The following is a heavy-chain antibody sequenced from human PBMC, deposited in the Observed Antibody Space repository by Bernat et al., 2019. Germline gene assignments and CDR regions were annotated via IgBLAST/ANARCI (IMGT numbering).Heavy chain of an antibody. Sequence: QVQLVQSGAEVKKPGSSVKVSCKASGGTFSSYAISWVRQAPGQGLEWMGGIIPIFGTANYAQKFQGRVTITADESTSTAYMELGSLRSEETAVYYCARDLPATTGKGGKDAFDIWGQGTMVTVSS. J-gene: IGHJ3*02. V-gene: IGHV1-69*01. CDR3: ARDLPATTGKGGKDAFDI. CDR2: IIPIFGTA. D-gene: IGHD4-17*01. CDR1: GGTFSSYA.